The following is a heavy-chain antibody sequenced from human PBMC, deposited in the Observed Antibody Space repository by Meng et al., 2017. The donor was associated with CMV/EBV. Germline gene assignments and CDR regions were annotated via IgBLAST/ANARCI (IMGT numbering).Heavy chain of an antibody. Sequence: ASVKVSCKASGYTFISYGISWVRQAPGQGLEWMGWISAYNGNTNYAQKLQGRVTMTTDTSTSTAYMELRSLRSDDTAVYYCARDPFIVVVPEVYGMDVWGQGTTVTVSS. J-gene: IGHJ6*02. CDR1: GYTFISYG. V-gene: IGHV1-18*01. D-gene: IGHD2-2*01. CDR3: ARDPFIVVVPEVYGMDV. CDR2: ISAYNGNT.